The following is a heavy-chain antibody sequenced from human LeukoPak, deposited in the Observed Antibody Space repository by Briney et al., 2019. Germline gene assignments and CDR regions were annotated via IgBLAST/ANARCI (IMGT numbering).Heavy chain of an antibody. V-gene: IGHV3-23*01. Sequence: GGSLRLSCAASGFTFSSYAMSWVRQAPGKGLEWVSAISGSGGSTYYADSVKGRFTISRDNSKNTLYLQMNSLRAEDTAVYYCARKGDYYGSGSYYKFDYWGQGTLVTVSS. J-gene: IGHJ4*02. CDR1: GFTFSSYA. CDR3: ARKGDYYGSGSYYKFDY. CDR2: ISGSGGST. D-gene: IGHD3-10*01.